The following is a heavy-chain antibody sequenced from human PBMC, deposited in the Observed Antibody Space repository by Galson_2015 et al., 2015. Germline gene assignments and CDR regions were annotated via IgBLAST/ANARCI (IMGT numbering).Heavy chain of an antibody. Sequence: SLRLSCAASGFTFSNYWMSWVRQAPGKGLEWVANIKKDGSEKYYEVSVKGRFTISRDNAKNSLYLQMNSLRAEDTAIYYCASQTWTGYFDYWGQGSLVTVSS. D-gene: IGHD3-10*01. CDR1: GFTFSNYW. J-gene: IGHJ4*02. V-gene: IGHV3-7*03. CDR3: ASQTWTGYFDY. CDR2: IKKDGSEK.